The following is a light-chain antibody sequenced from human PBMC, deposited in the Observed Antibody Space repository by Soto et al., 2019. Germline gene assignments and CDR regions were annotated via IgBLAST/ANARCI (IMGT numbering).Light chain of an antibody. CDR1: QNVSSSY. CDR3: QQYGSSPPYT. J-gene: IGKJ2*01. Sequence: EIVLTQSPGTLSLSPGERATLSCRASQNVSSSYLAWYQQKPGQAPILLIYGASSRATGIPDRFSGSGSGTDFTLTINRLEPEDFAVYYCQQYGSSPPYTFGQGTKLEIK. V-gene: IGKV3-20*01. CDR2: GAS.